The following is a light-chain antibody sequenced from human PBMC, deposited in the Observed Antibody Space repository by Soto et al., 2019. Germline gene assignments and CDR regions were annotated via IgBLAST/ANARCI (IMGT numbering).Light chain of an antibody. CDR1: SSDVGGYNY. CDR2: DVS. CDR3: SSYTSNSPHYV. J-gene: IGLJ1*01. V-gene: IGLV2-14*01. Sequence: QSVLTQPASVSGSPGQSITISCTGTSSDVGGYNYVSWYQQHPGKAPKLMIYDVSNRPSGVSNRFSGSKSGNTASLTISGLQDEDEADYCCSSYTSNSPHYVFGTGTKVTVL.